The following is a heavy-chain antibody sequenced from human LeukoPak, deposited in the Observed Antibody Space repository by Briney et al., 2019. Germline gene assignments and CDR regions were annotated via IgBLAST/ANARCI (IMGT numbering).Heavy chain of an antibody. J-gene: IGHJ6*03. CDR3: ARENRGYYGSGSYYYYMDV. Sequence: SETLSLTCTVSGGSISSSSYYWSWIRQPAGKGLEWIGRIYTSGSTNYNPSLKSRVTISVDTSKNQFSLKLSSVTAADTAVYHCARENRGYYGSGSYYYYMDVWGKGTTVTISS. D-gene: IGHD3-10*01. CDR1: GGSISSSSYY. V-gene: IGHV4-61*02. CDR2: IYTSGST.